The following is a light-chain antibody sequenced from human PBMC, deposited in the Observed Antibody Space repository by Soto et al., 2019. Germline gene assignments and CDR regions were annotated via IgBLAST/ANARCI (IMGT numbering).Light chain of an antibody. CDR1: QRIFYISNNKNY. Sequence: DIVMTQSPDSLPVSLGERATINCKSSQRIFYISNNKNYLAWYQQRPGQPPKLLIYWASSRESGVPDRFSGSGSGTDFTLTISSLQAEDVAVYYCQQYYNISAITFGQGTRLEIK. CDR2: WAS. J-gene: IGKJ5*01. CDR3: QQYYNISAIT. V-gene: IGKV4-1*01.